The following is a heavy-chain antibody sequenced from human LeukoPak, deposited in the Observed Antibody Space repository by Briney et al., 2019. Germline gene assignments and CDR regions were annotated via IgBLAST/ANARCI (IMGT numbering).Heavy chain of an antibody. CDR3: ARDYYDSSGYYSSDAFDI. D-gene: IGHD3-22*01. V-gene: IGHV1-2*02. J-gene: IGHJ3*02. Sequence: ASVKVSCKASGGTFSSYAISWVRQAPGQGLEWMGWINPNSGGTNYAQKFQGRVTMTRDTSISTAYMELSRLRSDDTAVYYCARDYYDSSGYYSSDAFDIWGQGTMVTVSS. CDR2: INPNSGGT. CDR1: GGTFSSYA.